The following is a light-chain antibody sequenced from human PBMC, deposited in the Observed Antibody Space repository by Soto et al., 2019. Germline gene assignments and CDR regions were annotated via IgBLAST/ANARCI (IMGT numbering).Light chain of an antibody. CDR2: GAS. CDR3: QQYGSSSIT. V-gene: IGKV3-20*01. J-gene: IGKJ5*01. CDR1: QSVGSIY. Sequence: EIVLTQSPGTLSLSPVERATLSCRASQSVGSIYLAWYQQRPGQAPRLLIYGASNRATGIPVRFSGSGSGTDFTLTISGLEPEDFAIYYCQQYGSSSITCGQGTRLEIK.